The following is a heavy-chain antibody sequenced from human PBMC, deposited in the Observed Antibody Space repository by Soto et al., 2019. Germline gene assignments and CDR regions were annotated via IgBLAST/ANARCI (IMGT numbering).Heavy chain of an antibody. CDR3: ARGGYSHGYDWFGP. CDR1: GFTFSSSS. CDR2: ITDSSSTI. D-gene: IGHD5-18*01. J-gene: IGHJ5*02. V-gene: IGHV3-48*02. Sequence: EVQLVESGGGLVQPGGSLRLSCAASGFTFSSSSMNWVRQAPGKGLEWVSFITDSSSTIYYADSVEGRFTVSRDNAKNSLYLQMNSLRDEDTAVYYCARGGYSHGYDWFGPWGQGTLVTVSS.